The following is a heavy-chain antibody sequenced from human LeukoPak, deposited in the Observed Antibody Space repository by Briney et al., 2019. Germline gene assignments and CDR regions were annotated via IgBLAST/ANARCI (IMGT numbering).Heavy chain of an antibody. J-gene: IGHJ1*01. CDR2: IDPYTGNT. CDR1: GYTFVGSY. D-gene: IGHD5-12*01. V-gene: IGHV1-2*02. Sequence: GASVKVSCKASGYTFVGSYLHWVRQAPGQGLEWMAWIDPYTGNTHYAQKFQGRITVTRDTSLSTTYMELNWLTSDDTALYYCAREYSASEHWGQGTLVTVSS. CDR3: AREYSASEH.